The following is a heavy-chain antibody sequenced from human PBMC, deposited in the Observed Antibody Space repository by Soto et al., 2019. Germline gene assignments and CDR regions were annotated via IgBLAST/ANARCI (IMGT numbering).Heavy chain of an antibody. CDR1: GYSFTSYW. V-gene: IGHV5-51*01. CDR2: IYPGDSDT. D-gene: IGHD2-2*01. J-gene: IGHJ6*02. CDR3: ARWGDVVPAAIWSDNYYGMDV. Sequence: GESLKISCKGSGYSFTSYWIGWVRQMPGKGLEWMGIIYPGDSDTRYSPSFQGQVTIYAGKSIGTANLQWTSLKASDTAMYYCARWGDVVPAAIWSDNYYGMDVWGQGTTVTVSS.